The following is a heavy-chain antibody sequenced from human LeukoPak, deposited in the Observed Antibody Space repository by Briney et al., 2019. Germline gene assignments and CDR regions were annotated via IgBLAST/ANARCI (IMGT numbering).Heavy chain of an antibody. CDR3: ARVRDYYDSNGYPFDY. CDR1: GYSFTRYL. Sequence: GGSLKISCKGSGYSFTRYLIGWVREIPGKGLGWMGIIYSGDSDTRYSPSFQGQVTISADKSISTAYLPWSSLTASDTAVHSCARVRDYYDSNGYPFDYWGQGTLVTVSS. V-gene: IGHV5-51*01. CDR2: IYSGDSDT. D-gene: IGHD3-22*01. J-gene: IGHJ4*02.